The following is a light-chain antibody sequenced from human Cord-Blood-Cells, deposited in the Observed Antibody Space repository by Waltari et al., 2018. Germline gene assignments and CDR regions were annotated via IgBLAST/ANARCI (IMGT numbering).Light chain of an antibody. CDR2: WAS. V-gene: IGKV4-1*01. CDR3: QQYYSTPPYS. CDR1: QSVLYSSNNKNY. Sequence: DIVMTQSPDSLAVSLGERATINCKSSQSVLYSSNNKNYLAWYQQQPGQPPKLLIYWASNRESEVPDRFSGSGSGTDFTLTISSLQAEDVAVYYCQQYYSTPPYSFGQGTKLEIK. J-gene: IGKJ2*03.